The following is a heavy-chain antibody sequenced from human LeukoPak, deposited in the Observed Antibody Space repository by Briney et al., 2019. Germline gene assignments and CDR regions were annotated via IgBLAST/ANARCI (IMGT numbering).Heavy chain of an antibody. CDR1: GFTFRSYW. CDR3: ARDHSGHDSYYGMDV. J-gene: IGHJ6*02. D-gene: IGHD5-12*01. CDR2: ISSDGSTT. Sequence: GGSLRLSCAASGFTFRSYWMHWVRQAPGKGLVWVSRISSDGSTTTYADSVKGRFTISRDNARDTLYLLMNSLRAEDTAVYYCARDHSGHDSYYGMDVWGQGTTVTVSS. V-gene: IGHV3-74*01.